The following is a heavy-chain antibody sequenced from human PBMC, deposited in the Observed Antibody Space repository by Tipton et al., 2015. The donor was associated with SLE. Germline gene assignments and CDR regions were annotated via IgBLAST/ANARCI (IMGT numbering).Heavy chain of an antibody. Sequence: TLSLTCTVSGGSISSYYWSWIRQPPGKGLEWIGYIYYSGSTNYNPPLKSQVTISVDTSKNQFSLKLSSVTAADTAVYYCSRLGGTEGMDYWGQGTLVTVSS. D-gene: IGHD3-16*01. CDR3: SRLGGTEGMDY. CDR1: GGSISSYY. V-gene: IGHV4-59*01. CDR2: IYYSGST. J-gene: IGHJ4*02.